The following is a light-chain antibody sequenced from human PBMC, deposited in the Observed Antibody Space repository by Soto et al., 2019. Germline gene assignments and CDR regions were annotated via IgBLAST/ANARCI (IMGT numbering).Light chain of an antibody. CDR1: QSISTW. CDR2: DAS. J-gene: IGKJ5*01. V-gene: IGKV1-5*01. CDR3: QQSYSTSIT. Sequence: DIQMTQYPSTLSASVGDRVTITCRASQSISTWLAWFQQKLGKAPDLLIYDASSLQSGVPSRFSGSGSGTDFTLTISSLQPEDFATYYCQQSYSTSITFGQGTRLEIK.